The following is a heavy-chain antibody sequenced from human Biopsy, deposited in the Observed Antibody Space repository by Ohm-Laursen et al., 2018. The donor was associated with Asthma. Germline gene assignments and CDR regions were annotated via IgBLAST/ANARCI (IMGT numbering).Heavy chain of an antibody. CDR1: GYTFTSTVYG. CDR2: LIPVLGTP. CDR3: ARGYSGSDRIVYYYSGLEV. D-gene: IGHD5-12*01. V-gene: IGHV1-69*01. J-gene: IGHJ6*02. Sequence: SSVKVSCKTSGYTFTSTVYGISWVRQAPGQGLEWMGGLIPVLGTPDHAQMFEGRVTITADESTSTAYMELSSLSSEDTAVYYCARGYSGSDRIVYYYSGLEVWGQGTTVTVSS.